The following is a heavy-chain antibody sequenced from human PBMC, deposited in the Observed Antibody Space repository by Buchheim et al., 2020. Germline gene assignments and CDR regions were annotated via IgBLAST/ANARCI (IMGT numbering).Heavy chain of an antibody. CDR3: ARATCSGGSCYRWGYYYYYGMDV. Sequence: QVQLQESGPGLVKPSETLSLTCTVSGGSISSYYWSWIRQPPGKGLEWIGYIYYSGSTNYNPSLKSRVTISVDTSKNQFSLKLSSVTAADTAVYYCARATCSGGSCYRWGYYYYYGMDVWGQGTT. CDR2: IYYSGST. V-gene: IGHV4-59*01. D-gene: IGHD2-15*01. J-gene: IGHJ6*02. CDR1: GGSISSYY.